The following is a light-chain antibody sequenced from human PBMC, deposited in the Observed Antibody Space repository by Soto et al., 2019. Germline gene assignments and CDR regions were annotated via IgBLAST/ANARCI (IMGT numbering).Light chain of an antibody. J-gene: IGKJ3*01. V-gene: IGKV1-39*01. CDR2: VAS. Sequence: DIQMTQSPSSLSASVGDRVTITCRASQTMGTYLNWYQQTPGKAPKLLIYVASSLQSGVPSRFSGRGSGTDFTLTISSLQPEDFATYYCQQSFTTPFTFGPGTKVDIK. CDR3: QQSFTTPFT. CDR1: QTMGTY.